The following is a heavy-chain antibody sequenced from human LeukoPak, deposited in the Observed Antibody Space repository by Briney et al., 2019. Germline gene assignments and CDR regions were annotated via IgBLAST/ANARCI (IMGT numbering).Heavy chain of an antibody. Sequence: GSLRLSCAASGFTFSSYGMHWVRQAPGKGLEWVAFIRYDGSNKYYADSVKGRFTISRDNSKNTLYLQMNSLRAEDTAVYYCAKDPDLYSSGWYYFDYWGQGTLVTVSS. CDR1: GFTFSSYG. V-gene: IGHV3-30*02. D-gene: IGHD6-19*01. CDR2: IRYDGSNK. CDR3: AKDPDLYSSGWYYFDY. J-gene: IGHJ4*02.